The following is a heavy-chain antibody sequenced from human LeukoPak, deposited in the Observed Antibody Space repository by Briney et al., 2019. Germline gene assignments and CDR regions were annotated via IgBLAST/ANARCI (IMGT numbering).Heavy chain of an antibody. D-gene: IGHD3-3*01. CDR3: ARVARGYPDS. CDR1: GFTFSSYT. J-gene: IGHJ4*02. Sequence: GGSLRLSCAASGFTFSSYTMNWVRQAPGKGLEWVAYISATGNTVYYADSVKGRFTISRDNAKDSVYLQMNSLSVEDTAVYYCARVARGYPDSWGQGTLVTVSS. CDR2: ISATGNTV. V-gene: IGHV3-48*04.